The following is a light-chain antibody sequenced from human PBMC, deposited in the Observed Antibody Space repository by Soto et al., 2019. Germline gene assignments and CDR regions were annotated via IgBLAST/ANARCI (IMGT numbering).Light chain of an antibody. V-gene: IGKV1-39*01. CDR2: AAS. Sequence: DIPMTQSPSSLSASVGDRVTITCRASQSISSYLNWYQQKPGKAPKVLIYAASSLQSGVPSRFSGSGSGTDFTLTISSLQPEDFATYYCQQSYGTPYTFGQGTKLEIK. J-gene: IGKJ2*01. CDR1: QSISSY. CDR3: QQSYGTPYT.